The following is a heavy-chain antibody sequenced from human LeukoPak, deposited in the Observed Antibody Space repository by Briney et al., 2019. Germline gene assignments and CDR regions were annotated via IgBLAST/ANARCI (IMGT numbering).Heavy chain of an antibody. CDR2: IYYSGST. V-gene: IGHV4-30-4*08. Sequence: SETLSLTCTVSGGSISSGDFYWSWIPQPPGEGLEWIGYIYYSGSTYYNPSLKSRVTISVDTSKNQFSLKMSSVTAADTAVYYCARESNCGGDCYSDAFDIWGQGTMVTVSS. D-gene: IGHD2-21*01. CDR3: ARESNCGGDCYSDAFDI. CDR1: GGSISSGDFY. J-gene: IGHJ3*02.